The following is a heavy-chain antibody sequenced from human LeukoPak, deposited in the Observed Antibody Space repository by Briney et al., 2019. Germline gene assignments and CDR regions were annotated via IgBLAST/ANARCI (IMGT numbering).Heavy chain of an antibody. CDR2: ISGSGGST. CDR3: AKLTLYYGSGSYSDY. V-gene: IGHV3-23*01. J-gene: IGHJ4*02. Sequence: AISGSGGSTYYADSVKGRFTISRDNSKNTLYLQMNSLRAEDTAVYYCAKLTLYYGSGSYSDYWGQGTLVTVSS. D-gene: IGHD3-10*01.